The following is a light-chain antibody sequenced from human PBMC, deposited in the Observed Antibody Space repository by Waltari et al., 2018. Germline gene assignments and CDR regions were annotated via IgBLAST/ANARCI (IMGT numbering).Light chain of an antibody. J-gene: IGLJ2*01. CDR1: SSDVGGYNS. CDR2: DVS. V-gene: IGLV2-14*03. Sequence: QSALTQPASVSGSPGQSITISCTGTSSDVGGYNSVSWYQDHPGQAPNVIIYDVSERPSGISERFSGSKSGNTASLTISGLQAEDEADYYCSSQSSDNVVLFGGGTKLTVL. CDR3: SSQSSDNVVL.